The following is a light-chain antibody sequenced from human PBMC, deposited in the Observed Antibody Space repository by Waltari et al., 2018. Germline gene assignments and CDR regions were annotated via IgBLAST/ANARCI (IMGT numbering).Light chain of an antibody. CDR1: SSNIGANYD. CDR2: GKR. J-gene: IGLJ2*01. Sequence: QSVLTQPPSVSGAPGQRVTISCTGTSSNIGANYDVHWYQQLPGTAPKPLVYGKRNLPSGVPDRFSGSKAGTTASLAITGLQAEDEADYYCQSFDDSGAIFGGGTKLTVL. CDR3: QSFDDSGAI. V-gene: IGLV1-40*01.